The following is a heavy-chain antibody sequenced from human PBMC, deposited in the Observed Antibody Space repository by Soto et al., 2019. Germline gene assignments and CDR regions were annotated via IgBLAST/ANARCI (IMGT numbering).Heavy chain of an antibody. CDR1: GYTFTSYG. J-gene: IGHJ4*02. D-gene: IGHD6-6*01. V-gene: IGHV1-18*01. CDR2: ISAHNGNT. CDR3: ARGRDGDY. Sequence: QVHLVQSGAEVKKPGASVKVSCKASGYTFTSYGITWVRQAPGQGLEWMGWISAHNGNTDYAQKLQGRVIVTRDTSTTTAYMELRSLISADTAVYYCARGRDGDYWGQGAVVTVSS.